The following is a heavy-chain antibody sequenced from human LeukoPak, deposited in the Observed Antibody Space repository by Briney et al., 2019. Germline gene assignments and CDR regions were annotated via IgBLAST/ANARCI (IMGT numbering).Heavy chain of an antibody. J-gene: IGHJ4*02. CDR1: GFTFSSYW. D-gene: IGHD3-3*01. Sequence: GGSLRLSCTASGFTFSSYWMSWVRQAPGKGLEYVANINTDGSEKHYADSVKGRFTISRDNAKNSLYLEMNSLRAEDTAVYYCARTYYDFWSGYYSHEGNPFDYWGQGTLVTVSS. V-gene: IGHV3-7*01. CDR2: INTDGSEK. CDR3: ARTYYDFWSGYYSHEGNPFDY.